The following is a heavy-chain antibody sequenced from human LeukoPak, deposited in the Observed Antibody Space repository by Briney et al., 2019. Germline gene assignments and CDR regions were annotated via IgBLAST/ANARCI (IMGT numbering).Heavy chain of an antibody. D-gene: IGHD5-12*01. J-gene: IGHJ4*02. Sequence: PGGSLRLSCVASGFTFSTSKMNWVRQAPGKGLEWVAFIRYDGSNKYYADSVKGRFTISRDNSKNTLYLQMNSLRAEDTAVYYCAKDFRGYGLYFDYWGQGTLVTVSS. CDR2: IRYDGSNK. V-gene: IGHV3-30*02. CDR1: GFTFSTSK. CDR3: AKDFRGYGLYFDY.